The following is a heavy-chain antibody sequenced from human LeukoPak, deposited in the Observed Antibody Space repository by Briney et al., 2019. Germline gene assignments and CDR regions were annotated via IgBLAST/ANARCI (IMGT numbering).Heavy chain of an antibody. V-gene: IGHV4-61*08. CDR1: GGSISNSAYY. CDR3: AREADILFDY. Sequence: PSETLSLTCTVSGGSISNSAYYWTWIRQHPGKGLEWIAYICYNGITYYNPSLKSRVTISVDTSENQFSLKLSSVTAADTAVYYCAREADILFDYWGQGTLVTVSS. D-gene: IGHD3-9*01. CDR2: ICYNGIT. J-gene: IGHJ4*02.